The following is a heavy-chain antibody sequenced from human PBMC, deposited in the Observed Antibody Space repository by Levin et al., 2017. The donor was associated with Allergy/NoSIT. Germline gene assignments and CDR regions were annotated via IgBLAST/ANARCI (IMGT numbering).Heavy chain of an antibody. CDR1: GFTFSSYA. CDR2: ISGSGGST. Sequence: LSLTCAASGFTFSSYAMSWVRQAPGKGLEWVSAISGSGGSTYYADSVKGRFTISRDNSKNTLYLQMNSLRAEDTAVYYCAKGTTVTTFSYYYYGMDVWGQGTTVTVSS. V-gene: IGHV3-23*01. J-gene: IGHJ6*02. CDR3: AKGTTVTTFSYYYYGMDV. D-gene: IGHD4-17*01.